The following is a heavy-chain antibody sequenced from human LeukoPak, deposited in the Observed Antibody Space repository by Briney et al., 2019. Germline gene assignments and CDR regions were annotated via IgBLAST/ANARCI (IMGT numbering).Heavy chain of an antibody. V-gene: IGHV4-34*01. D-gene: IGHD2-15*01. CDR2: INHSGST. CDR3: ASCSGGSCHYFGY. Sequence: SETLSLTCAVYGGSFSGYYWSWIRQPPGKGLEWIGEINHSGSTNYNPSLKSRVTISVDTSKNQFSLKLSSVTAADTAVYYCASCSGGSCHYFGYWGQGTLVTVSS. J-gene: IGHJ4*02. CDR1: GGSFSGYY.